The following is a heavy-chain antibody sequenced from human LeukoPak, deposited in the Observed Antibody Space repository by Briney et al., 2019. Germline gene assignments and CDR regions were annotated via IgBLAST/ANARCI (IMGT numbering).Heavy chain of an antibody. CDR2: IYYSGRT. Sequence: SETLSLTCIVSGGSISSANYYWGWIRQPPGKGLECIGSIYYSGRTYYKPSLKSRVTISVDTSKNQFSLKLSSVTAADTAVYYCARIAYSSSTDYWGQGTLVTVSS. CDR1: GGSISSANYY. CDR3: ARIAYSSSTDY. D-gene: IGHD6-6*01. V-gene: IGHV4-39*07. J-gene: IGHJ4*02.